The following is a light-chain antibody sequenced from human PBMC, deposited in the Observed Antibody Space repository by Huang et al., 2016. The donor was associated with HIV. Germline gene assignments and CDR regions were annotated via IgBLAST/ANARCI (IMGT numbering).Light chain of an antibody. CDR1: QSVGSN. V-gene: IGKV3-15*01. Sequence: EVVMTQSPATLSVSPGERATLSCRASQSVGSNLAWYQQRPGQAPRLLIYGASMRATGVPFTFSGSGSGTDFTLSLSSLQPEDFAIYYCQRYNDWLSLTFGGGTRVEIK. CDR3: QRYNDWLSLT. J-gene: IGKJ4*01. CDR2: GAS.